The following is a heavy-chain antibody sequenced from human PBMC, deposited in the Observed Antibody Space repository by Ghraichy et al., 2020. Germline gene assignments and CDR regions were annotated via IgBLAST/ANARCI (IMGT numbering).Heavy chain of an antibody. J-gene: IGHJ6*02. CDR1: GGTFSSYA. Sequence: SVKVSCKASGGTFSSYAISWVRQAPGQGLEWMGRIIPILGIANYAQKFQGRVTITADKSTSTAYMELSSLRSEDTAVYYCATGTPHKAYDYGDYYYYYYGMDVWGQGTTVTVSS. D-gene: IGHD4-17*01. CDR2: IIPILGIA. CDR3: ATGTPHKAYDYGDYYYYYYGMDV. V-gene: IGHV1-69*04.